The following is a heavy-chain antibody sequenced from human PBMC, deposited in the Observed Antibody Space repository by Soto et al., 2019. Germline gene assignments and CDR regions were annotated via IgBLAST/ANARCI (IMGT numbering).Heavy chain of an antibody. CDR3: ARGPDFRCSFDY. D-gene: IGHD2-8*01. CDR1: GYTFTSYY. V-gene: IGHV1-46*01. J-gene: IGHJ4*02. Sequence: QVQLVQSGAEVKKPVASVKVSCKASGYTFTSYYMHWVREATGQGLDWMGIINPGCGSTSDAQKFQGRVTMTRDKYTTTVYMELSSLRSEATAVYYCARGPDFRCSFDYLGQGTLVTVSS. CDR2: INPGCGST.